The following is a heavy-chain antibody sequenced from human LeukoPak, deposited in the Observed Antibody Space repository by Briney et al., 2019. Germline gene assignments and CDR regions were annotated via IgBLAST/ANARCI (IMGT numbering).Heavy chain of an antibody. J-gene: IGHJ4*02. D-gene: IGHD2-15*01. CDR1: GFTFSSYA. V-gene: IGHV3-23*01. CDR2: ISGSGDST. Sequence: PGGSLRLSCAASGFTFSSYAMSWVRQGPGKGLEWVSAISGSGDSTFYADSVKGRFTISRDNAKNSLYLQMSSLRAEDTALYYCASRSSVAASGPGWGQGTLVTVSS. CDR3: ASRSSVAASGPG.